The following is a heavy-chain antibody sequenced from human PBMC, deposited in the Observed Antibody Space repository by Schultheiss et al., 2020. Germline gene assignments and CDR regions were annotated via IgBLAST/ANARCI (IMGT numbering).Heavy chain of an antibody. CDR2: IYYSGST. CDR1: GGSISSYY. D-gene: IGHD2-2*01. V-gene: IGHV4-59*01. CDR3: TRALGYCSSTSCYAFDY. J-gene: IGHJ4*02. Sequence: SETLSLTCTVSGGSISSYYWSWIRQPPGKGLEWIGYIYYSGSTNYNPSLKSRVTISVDTSKNQFSLKLSSVTAADTAVYYCTRALGYCSSTSCYAFDYWGQGTLVTVSS.